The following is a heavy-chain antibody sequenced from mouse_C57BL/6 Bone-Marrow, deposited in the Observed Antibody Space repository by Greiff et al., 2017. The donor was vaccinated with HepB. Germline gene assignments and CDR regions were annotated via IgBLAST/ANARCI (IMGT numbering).Heavy chain of an antibody. V-gene: IGHV1-69*01. J-gene: IGHJ1*03. CDR1: GYTFTSYW. CDR3: ARNDGYFGYFDV. CDR2: IDPSDSYT. D-gene: IGHD2-3*01. Sequence: QVQLQQPGAELVMPGASVKLSCKASGYTFTSYWMHWVKQRPGQGLQWIGEIDPSDSYTNYNQKFKGKSTLTVDKSSSTAYMQLSSLTSEDSAVYYCARNDGYFGYFDVWGTGTTVTVSS.